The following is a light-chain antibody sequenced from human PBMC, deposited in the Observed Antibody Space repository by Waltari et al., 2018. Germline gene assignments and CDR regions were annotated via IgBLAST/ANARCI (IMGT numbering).Light chain of an antibody. CDR1: QTVSNS. J-gene: IGKJ4*01. CDR2: GAS. V-gene: IGKV3-15*01. CDR3: QQYDNWPLT. Sequence: EIVMTQSPATLSVSPGERATLSCRASQTVSNSLAWYQQEPGQAPRLLIYGASTRATGIPARFSGSGSGTEFTLTISSLQSEDFAVYYCQQYDNWPLTFGGGTKVEIK.